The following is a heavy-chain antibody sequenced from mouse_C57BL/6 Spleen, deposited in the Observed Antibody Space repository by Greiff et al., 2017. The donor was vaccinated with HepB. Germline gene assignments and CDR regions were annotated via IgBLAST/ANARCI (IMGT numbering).Heavy chain of an antibody. Sequence: EVKLMESGGGLVKPGGSLKLSCAASGFTFSDYGMHWVRQAPEKGLEWVAYISSGSSTIYYADTVKGRFTISRDNAKNTLFLQMTSLRSEDTAMYYCARLNLDYWGQGTTLTVSS. CDR2: ISSGSSTI. CDR3: ARLNLDY. J-gene: IGHJ2*01. CDR1: GFTFSDYG. V-gene: IGHV5-17*01.